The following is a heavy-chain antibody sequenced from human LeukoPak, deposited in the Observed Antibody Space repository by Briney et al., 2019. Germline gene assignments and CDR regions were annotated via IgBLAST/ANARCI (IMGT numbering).Heavy chain of an antibody. CDR3: ARDGGGRYGTTLLDY. J-gene: IGHJ4*02. V-gene: IGHV1-3*01. Sequence: ASVKVSCKASGYIFTKHGIHWVRQAPGQRLECMGWINAANGNIKYSPSFQGRVTFTGDISASTVYMEMSSLRSEDTALYYCARDGGGRYGTTLLDYWGQGTLVTVSS. D-gene: IGHD1/OR15-1a*01. CDR1: GYIFTKHG. CDR2: INAANGNI.